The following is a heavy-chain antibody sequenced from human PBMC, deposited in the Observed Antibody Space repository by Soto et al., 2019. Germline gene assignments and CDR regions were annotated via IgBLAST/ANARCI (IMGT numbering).Heavy chain of an antibody. V-gene: IGHV1-3*01. CDR2: INAGNGNT. CDR1: GYTFTSYA. CDR3: ARGYCSGGSCYSLYFQH. J-gene: IGHJ1*01. Sequence: GASVKVSCKXSGYTFTSYAMHWVRQAPGQRLEWMGWINAGNGNTKYSQKFQGRVTITRDTSASTAYMELSSLRSEDTAVYYCARGYCSGGSCYSLYFQHWGQGTLVTVSS. D-gene: IGHD2-15*01.